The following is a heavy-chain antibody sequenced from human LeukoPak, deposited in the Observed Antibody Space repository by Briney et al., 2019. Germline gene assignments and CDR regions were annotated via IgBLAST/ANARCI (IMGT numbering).Heavy chain of an antibody. Sequence: SETLSLTCTVSGGSISSSSYYWSWIRQPPGKGLEWIGEINHSGSTNYNPSLKSRVTISVDTSKNQFSLKLSSVTAADTAVYYCAGTETQNNWFDPWGQGTLVTVSS. V-gene: IGHV4-39*07. D-gene: IGHD1-1*01. CDR3: AGTETQNNWFDP. CDR1: GGSISSSSYY. CDR2: INHSGST. J-gene: IGHJ5*02.